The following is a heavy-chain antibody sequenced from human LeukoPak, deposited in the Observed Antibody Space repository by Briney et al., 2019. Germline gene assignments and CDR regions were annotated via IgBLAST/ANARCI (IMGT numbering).Heavy chain of an antibody. D-gene: IGHD3-10*01. CDR2: ISYDGSNK. CDR3: ARVSHGITMVRGSSSY. V-gene: IGHV3-30-3*01. CDR1: GFTFSSYA. J-gene: IGHJ4*02. Sequence: GGSLRLSCAASGFTFSSYAMHWVRQAPGKGLEWVAVISYDGSNKYYADSVKGRFTISRDNSKNTLYLQMNSLRAEDTAVYCCARVSHGITMVRGSSSYWGQGTLVTVSS.